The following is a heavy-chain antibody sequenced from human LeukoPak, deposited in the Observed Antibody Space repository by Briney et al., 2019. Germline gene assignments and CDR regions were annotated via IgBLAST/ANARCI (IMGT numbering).Heavy chain of an antibody. CDR2: IYTSGST. D-gene: IGHD3-22*01. V-gene: IGHV4-4*09. J-gene: IGHJ3*02. CDR3: ARDDRLTDAFDI. Sequence: SETLSLTCTVSGGSISSYYWSWIRQPPGKGLEWIGYIYTSGSTNYNPSLKSRVTISVDTSKNQFSLKLSSVTAADTAVYYCARDDRLTDAFDIWGQGTMVTVSS. CDR1: GGSISSYY.